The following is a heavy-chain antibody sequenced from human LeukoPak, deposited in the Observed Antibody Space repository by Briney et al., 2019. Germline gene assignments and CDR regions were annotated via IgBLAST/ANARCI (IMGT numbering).Heavy chain of an antibody. V-gene: IGHV1-2*02. J-gene: IGHJ4*02. CDR2: INPDSGGT. CDR1: GYTFTGYY. CDR3: AINYYDSSGPLGIGY. Sequence: ASVKVSYKASGYTFTGYYMYWVRQAPGQGLEWMGWINPDSGGTKSAQRFQGRVTMTRDTSISTAYMEVSRLRSDDTAVYYCAINYYDSSGPLGIGYWGQGTLVTVSS. D-gene: IGHD3-22*01.